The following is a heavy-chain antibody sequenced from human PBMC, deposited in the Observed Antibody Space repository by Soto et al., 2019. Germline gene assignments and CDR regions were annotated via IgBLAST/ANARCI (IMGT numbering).Heavy chain of an antibody. CDR3: ARDFSGDTAMDNDAFDI. D-gene: IGHD5-18*01. J-gene: IGHJ3*02. V-gene: IGHV1-3*01. CDR2: INAGNGNT. Sequence: ASLKVSCKASGYTFNSYAMHWVRQAPGQRLEWMGWINAGNGNTKYSQKFQGRVTITRDTSASTAYMELSSLRSEDTAVYYCARDFSGDTAMDNDAFDIWAQGTMVTVSS. CDR1: GYTFNSYA.